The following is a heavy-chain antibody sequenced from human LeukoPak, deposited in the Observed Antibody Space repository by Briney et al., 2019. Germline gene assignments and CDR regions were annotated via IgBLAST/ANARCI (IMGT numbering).Heavy chain of an antibody. V-gene: IGHV4-38-2*01. CDR2: IFHSGNS. CDR1: SYSISSGSY. CDR3: ARVTYVDDMLYQYFDY. J-gene: IGHJ4*02. Sequence: PSETLSLTCAVSSYSISSGSYWGWIRQSPGKGLEWVGSIFHSGNSYYNPSLKSRLTMSVDTSKNQFSLKPTSVTAADTALYYCARVTYVDDMLYQYFDYWGQGILVTVSS. D-gene: IGHD4-17*01.